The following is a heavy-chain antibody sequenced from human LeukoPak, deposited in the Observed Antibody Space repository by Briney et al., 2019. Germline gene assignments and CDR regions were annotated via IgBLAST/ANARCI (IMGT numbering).Heavy chain of an antibody. CDR3: ATGGHSYGYWNGFDP. CDR1: GGSISSYS. J-gene: IGHJ5*02. Sequence: PSETLSLTCSVSGGSISSYSWTWIRQSPGKGLEWIGNISYSESTNYNPSLKSRVTISIDTSKNQFSLKLSSVTAADTAAYYCATGGHSYGYWNGFDPWGQGTLVTVSS. V-gene: IGHV4-59*01. CDR2: ISYSEST. D-gene: IGHD5-18*01.